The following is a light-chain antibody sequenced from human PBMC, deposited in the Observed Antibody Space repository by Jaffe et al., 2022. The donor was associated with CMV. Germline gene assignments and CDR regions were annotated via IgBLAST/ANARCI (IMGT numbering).Light chain of an antibody. Sequence: EIVLTQSPGTLSLSPGERATLSCRASQSVTRSFIAWYQQKPGQAPKVLIYGASIRATGIPDRFSGSGSGTDFTLTISTLEPEDFAVYYCHQYDTSPRTFGQGTKVEIK. CDR2: GAS. V-gene: IGKV3-20*01. J-gene: IGKJ1*01. CDR3: HQYDTSPRT. CDR1: QSVTRSF.